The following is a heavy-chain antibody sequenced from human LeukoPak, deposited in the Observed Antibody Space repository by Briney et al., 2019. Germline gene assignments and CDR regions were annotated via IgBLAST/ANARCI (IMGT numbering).Heavy chain of an antibody. CDR3: ARGYYDSSGYYYDY. J-gene: IGHJ4*02. V-gene: IGHV3-7*03. Sequence: GGSLRLSCAASGFTFSSHGMSWVRQAPGKGLEWVANIKQDGSEKYYVDSVKGRFTISRDNAKNSLYLQMNSLRAEDTALYYCARGYYDSSGYYYDYWGQGTLVTVSS. D-gene: IGHD3-22*01. CDR1: GFTFSSHG. CDR2: IKQDGSEK.